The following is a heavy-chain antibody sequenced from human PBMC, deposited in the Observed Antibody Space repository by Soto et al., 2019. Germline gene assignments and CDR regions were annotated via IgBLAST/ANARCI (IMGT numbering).Heavy chain of an antibody. J-gene: IGHJ4*02. CDR2: INAGNGNT. V-gene: IGHV1-3*01. CDR1: GYTFTSYA. CDR3: ARGDDYGACRGVVDPYYFDY. Sequence: ASVKVSCKASGYTFTSYAMHWVHQAPGQRLEWMGWINAGNGNTKYSQKFQGRVTITRDTSANTAYMHLSSLRSEDRAGFYCARGDDYGACRGVVDPYYFDYWGQGTLVTAAS. D-gene: IGHD4-17*01.